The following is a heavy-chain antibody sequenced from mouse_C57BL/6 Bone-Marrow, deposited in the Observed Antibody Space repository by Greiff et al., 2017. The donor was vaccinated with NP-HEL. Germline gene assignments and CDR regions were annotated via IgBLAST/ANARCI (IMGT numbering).Heavy chain of an antibody. J-gene: IGHJ3*01. CDR2: IDPSDSYT. D-gene: IGHD2-3*01. Sequence: QVHVKQPGAELVRPGTSVKLSCKASGYTFTSYWMHWVKQRPGQGLEWIGVIDPSDSYTNYNQKFKGKATLTVDTSSSTAYMQLSSLTSEDSAVYYCARETDGYSAWFAYWGQGTLVTVSA. CDR1: GYTFTSYW. V-gene: IGHV1-59*01. CDR3: ARETDGYSAWFAY.